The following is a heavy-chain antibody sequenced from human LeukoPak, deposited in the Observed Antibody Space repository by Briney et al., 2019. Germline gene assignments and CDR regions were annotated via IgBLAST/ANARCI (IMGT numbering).Heavy chain of an antibody. CDR3: AKDLGLDTAMVNFDY. D-gene: IGHD5-18*01. V-gene: IGHV3-43*02. CDR1: GFTFDDYA. CDR2: ISGNGGST. J-gene: IGHJ4*02. Sequence: GGSLRLSCEASGFTFDDYATHWVRQAPGKGLEWVSLISGNGGSTYYADSVKGRFTISRDNSKNSLYLQMNSLMTEDTALYYCAKDLGLDTAMVNFDYWGQGTLVTVSS.